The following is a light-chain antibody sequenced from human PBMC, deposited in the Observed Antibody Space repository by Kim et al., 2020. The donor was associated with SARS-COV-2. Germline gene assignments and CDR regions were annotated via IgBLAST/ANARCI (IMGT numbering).Light chain of an antibody. CDR1: QGISNY. Sequence: SASVGDRVTSTCRASQGISNYLAWYQQKPGKVPRLMIYGTSTLQSGVPFRFRGSGSGTDFTLTITSLQPEDVATYYCQKYDSGPYTFGQGTKLEI. V-gene: IGKV1-27*01. CDR2: GTS. CDR3: QKYDSGPYT. J-gene: IGKJ2*01.